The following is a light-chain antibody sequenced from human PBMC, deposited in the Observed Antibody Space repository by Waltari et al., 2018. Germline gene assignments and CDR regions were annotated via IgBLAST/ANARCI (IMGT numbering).Light chain of an antibody. Sequence: SSELTQPPSVSVSPGQTARITSSGDSLPRQFASWYQQKPGQAPVIVIYKDTGRPSEIPERFSGSSSGTTVTLTISGVQAEDEADYYCQSADASGTYKLFGGGTKLTVL. CDR3: QSADASGTYKL. J-gene: IGLJ2*01. V-gene: IGLV3-25*03. CDR2: KDT. CDR1: SLPRQF.